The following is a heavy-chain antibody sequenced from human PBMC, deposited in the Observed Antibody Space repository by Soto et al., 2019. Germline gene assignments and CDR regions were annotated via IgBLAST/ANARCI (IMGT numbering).Heavy chain of an antibody. CDR1: GFTFSTYA. J-gene: IGHJ4*02. Sequence: PGGFLRLSCSTSGFTFSTYAMNWVRQAPGKGLEWVSALSGSGGTTYYADPVRGRFTISRDNSKNTLFLQMSSLRAEDTALYYCAKRRAGYGSGSDTFYFDFWGQGTLVTVSS. D-gene: IGHD3-10*01. CDR2: LSGSGGTT. CDR3: AKRRAGYGSGSDTFYFDF. V-gene: IGHV3-23*01.